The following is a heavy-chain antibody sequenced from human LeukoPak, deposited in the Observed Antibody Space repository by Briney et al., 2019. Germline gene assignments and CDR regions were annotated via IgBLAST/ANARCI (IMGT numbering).Heavy chain of an antibody. CDR1: GGSISSYY. D-gene: IGHD2-15*01. CDR3: ARHTPDEVVPSYYFDY. CDR2: IYYSGST. J-gene: IGHJ4*02. V-gene: IGHV4-59*08. Sequence: SETLSLTCTVSGGSISSYYWSWIRQPPGKGLEWIGYIYYSGSTNYNPSLKSRVTISVDTSKNQFSLKLSSVTAADTAVYYCARHTPDEVVPSYYFDYWGQGTLVTVSS.